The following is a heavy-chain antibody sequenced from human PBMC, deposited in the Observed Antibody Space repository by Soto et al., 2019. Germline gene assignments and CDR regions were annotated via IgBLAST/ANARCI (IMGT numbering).Heavy chain of an antibody. J-gene: IGHJ4*02. D-gene: IGHD5-18*01. V-gene: IGHV3-53*01. CDR1: GFLVNSAY. CDR3: ARSGYSFALGY. Sequence: EVQLVESGGGLIPPGGSLRLSCAASGFLVNSAYMTWVRQAPGTGLEWVSMINSDGSTLYAESVKGRFTISRDNSKNRLDLQMNSLRAEDTAMYYCARSGYSFALGYWGQGTLVIVTS. CDR2: INSDGST.